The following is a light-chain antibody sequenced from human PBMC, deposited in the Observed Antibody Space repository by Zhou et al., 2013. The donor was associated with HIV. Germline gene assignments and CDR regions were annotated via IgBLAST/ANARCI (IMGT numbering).Light chain of an antibody. CDR2: AAS. CDR1: QTTSTY. J-gene: IGKJ1*01. Sequence: DIQMTQSPSSLSASVGDRVNISCRASQTTSTYLNWYQQKPGQVPELLIYAASILQSGVPSRFSGSGAGTDFTLTISSLQPEDFATYYCQQSFRTPWTFGQGTKVDIK. CDR3: QQSFRTPWT. V-gene: IGKV1-39*01.